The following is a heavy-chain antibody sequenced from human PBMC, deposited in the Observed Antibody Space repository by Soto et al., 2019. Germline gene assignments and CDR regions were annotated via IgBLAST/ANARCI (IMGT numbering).Heavy chain of an antibody. CDR2: INPSGGST. V-gene: IGHV1-46*01. CDR3: ARGTLWFGELGDWFDP. CDR1: GYTFTSYY. Sequence: QVQLVQSGAEVKKPGASVKVSCKASGYTFTSYYMHWVRQAPGQGLEWMGIINPSGGSTSSAQTVQGRVTMTSDTSTSTVYMGLSSPRSEDTAVYYCARGTLWFGELGDWFDPGGQGTLVTVAS. D-gene: IGHD3-10*01. J-gene: IGHJ5*02.